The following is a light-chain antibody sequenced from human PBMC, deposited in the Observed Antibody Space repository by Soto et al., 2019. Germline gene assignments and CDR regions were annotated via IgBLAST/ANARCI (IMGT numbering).Light chain of an antibody. J-gene: IGKJ4*01. CDR2: GAS. Sequence: EIVLTQSPGTLSLSPGERATLSCRASQSVSSTYLGWYKQKPGQAPRLLIYGASSRATGIPDRLSGSGSGTDFTLTISRLEPEDFAVYYCQQYGSSPSLTFGGGTKVEIK. CDR3: QQYGSSPSLT. V-gene: IGKV3-20*01. CDR1: QSVSSTY.